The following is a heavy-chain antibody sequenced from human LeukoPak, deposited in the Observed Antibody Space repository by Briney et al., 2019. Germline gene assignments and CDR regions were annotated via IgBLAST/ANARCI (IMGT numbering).Heavy chain of an antibody. Sequence: GVSLRLSCAVSGFTFSSHAMTWVRQAPGKGLEWVSGISISGDVTYYADSVQGRFIISRDNSKNTVYLQMDSLRVDDTAVYYCANEEVPNDYWGQGTLVTVSS. CDR3: ANEEVPNDY. CDR1: GFTFSSHA. V-gene: IGHV3-23*01. CDR2: ISISGDVT. D-gene: IGHD4/OR15-4a*01. J-gene: IGHJ4*02.